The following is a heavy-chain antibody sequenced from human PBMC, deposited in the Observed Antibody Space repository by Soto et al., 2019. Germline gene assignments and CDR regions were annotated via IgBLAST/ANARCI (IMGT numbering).Heavy chain of an antibody. Sequence: DSVKVSCKASGYTFTSYDINWVRQATGQGLEWMGWMNPNSGNTGYAQKFQGRVTMTRNTSISTAYMELSSLRSEDTAVYYCARSARYCSSTSCHTEYNWFAPWGQGTLVTVSS. J-gene: IGHJ5*02. CDR2: MNPNSGNT. D-gene: IGHD2-2*02. V-gene: IGHV1-8*01. CDR1: GYTFTSYD. CDR3: ARSARYCSSTSCHTEYNWFAP.